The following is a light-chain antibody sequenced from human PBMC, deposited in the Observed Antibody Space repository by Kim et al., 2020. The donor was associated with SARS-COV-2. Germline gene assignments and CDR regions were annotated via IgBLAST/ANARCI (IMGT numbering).Light chain of an antibody. CDR1: QSLFYSSNNKNY. CDR3: QQYYSRPKT. J-gene: IGKJ1*01. CDR2: WAS. V-gene: IGKV4-1*01. Sequence: DIVLTQSPDSLAVSLGERATINCKSSQSLFYSSNNKNYLAWYQHKPGQPPKLLFYWASTRESGVPDRFSGGGSGTDFTLTISSLQAEDGGVYFWQQYYSRPKTFGQGTKVDIK.